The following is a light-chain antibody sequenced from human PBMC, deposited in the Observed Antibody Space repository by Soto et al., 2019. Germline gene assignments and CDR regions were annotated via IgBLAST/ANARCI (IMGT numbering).Light chain of an antibody. Sequence: AIQMTQSPSSLSVSVGDRVTITCRASQGIGNDLGWYQQKPVKAPTILIYAASSLQSGVPSRVSGSGSGTDFTLTISSLQPEDFATYYCRQEYNYPLTFGQGTKVEIK. CDR1: QGIGND. CDR2: AAS. J-gene: IGKJ1*01. CDR3: RQEYNYPLT. V-gene: IGKV1-6*01.